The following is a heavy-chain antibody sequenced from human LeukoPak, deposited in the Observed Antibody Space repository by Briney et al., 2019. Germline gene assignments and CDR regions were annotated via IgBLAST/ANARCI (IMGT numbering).Heavy chain of an antibody. J-gene: IGHJ4*02. CDR1: GGSISSYY. CDR2: IYHSGST. D-gene: IGHD3-10*01. V-gene: IGHV4-38-2*02. Sequence: SETLSLTCTVSGGSISSYYWSWIRQPPGKGLEWIGSIYHSGSTYYNPSLKSRVTISVDTSKNQFSLKLSSVTAADTAVYYCARVDYYGSGSLDYWGQGTLVTVSS. CDR3: ARVDYYGSGSLDY.